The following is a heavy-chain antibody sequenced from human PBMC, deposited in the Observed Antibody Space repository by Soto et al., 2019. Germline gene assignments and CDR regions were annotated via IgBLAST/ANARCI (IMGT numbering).Heavy chain of an antibody. CDR3: ARAPYDSSGYYPPGY. CDR2: MNPNSGNT. V-gene: IGHV1-8*01. J-gene: IGHJ4*02. CDR1: GYTFTSYD. D-gene: IGHD3-22*01. Sequence: ASVKVSCKASGYTFTSYDINWVRQATGQGLEWMGWMNPNSGNTGYAQKFQGRVTMTRNTSISTAYMELSSLRSEDTAVYYCARAPYDSSGYYPPGYWGQGTLVTVSS.